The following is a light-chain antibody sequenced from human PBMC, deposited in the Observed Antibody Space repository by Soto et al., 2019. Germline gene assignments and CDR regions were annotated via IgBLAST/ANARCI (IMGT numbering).Light chain of an antibody. CDR2: GAS. Sequence: EMVMTQSPATLSVSPGERATLSCRASQSVSSNLAWYQQKPGQAPRLLIYGASTRATGIPARFSGSGSGTEFTLTISSLQSEDFAVYHCQQYNNWPRTFGQGTKVDIK. V-gene: IGKV3-15*01. CDR3: QQYNNWPRT. J-gene: IGKJ1*01. CDR1: QSVSSN.